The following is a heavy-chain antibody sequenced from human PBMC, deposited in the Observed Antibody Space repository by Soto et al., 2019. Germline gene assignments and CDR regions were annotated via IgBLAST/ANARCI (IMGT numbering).Heavy chain of an antibody. D-gene: IGHD1-26*01. Sequence: QVQLVESGGGVVQPGRSLRLSCAASGFTFNSFTMHWVRQAPGKGLEWVAVISHDGSHKYSADSVKGRFTISRDDSKNTLYLQMSRLRVEDTAIYYCATWEERYFQDWGQGTLVTVSS. J-gene: IGHJ1*01. CDR3: ATWEERYFQD. CDR1: GFTFNSFT. CDR2: ISHDGSHK. V-gene: IGHV3-30-3*01.